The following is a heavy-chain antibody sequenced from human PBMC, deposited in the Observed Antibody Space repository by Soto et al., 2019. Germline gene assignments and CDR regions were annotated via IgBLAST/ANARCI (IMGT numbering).Heavy chain of an antibody. D-gene: IGHD6-13*01. CDR2: IYYSGST. CDR3: ARLPSSSWYTRFDY. V-gene: IGHV4-39*01. Sequence: SLTCTVSGGSISSSSYYWGWIRQPPGKGLEWIGSIYYSGSTYYNPSLKSRVTISVDTSKNQFSLKLSSVTAADTAVYYCARLPSSSWYTRFDYWGQGTLVTVSS. J-gene: IGHJ4*02. CDR1: GGSISSSSYY.